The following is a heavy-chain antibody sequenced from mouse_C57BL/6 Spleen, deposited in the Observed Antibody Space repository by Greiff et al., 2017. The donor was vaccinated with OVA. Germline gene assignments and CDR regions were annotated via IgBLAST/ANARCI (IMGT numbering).Heavy chain of an antibody. CDR2: IDPSDSYT. J-gene: IGHJ3*01. CDR1: GYTFTSYW. Sequence: QVQLQQSGAELVMPGASVKLSCKASGYTFTSYWMHWVKQRPGQGLEWIGEIDPSDSYTNYNQKFKGKSTLTVDKSSSTAYMQLSSLTSEDSAVYYCARSDYYGTPFAYWGQGTLVTVSA. CDR3: ARSDYYGTPFAY. V-gene: IGHV1-69*01. D-gene: IGHD1-1*01.